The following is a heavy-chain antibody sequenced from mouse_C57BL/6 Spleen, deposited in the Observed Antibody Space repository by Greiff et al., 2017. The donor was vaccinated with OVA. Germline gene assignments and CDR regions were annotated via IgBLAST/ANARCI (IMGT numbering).Heavy chain of an antibody. Sequence: DVHLVESGGGLVKPGGSLKLSCAASGFTFSDYGMHWVRQAPEKGLEWVAYISSGSSTIYYADTVKGRFTISRDNAKNTLFLQMTSLRSEDTAMYYCARERGDAMDYWGQGTSVTVSS. CDR2: ISSGSSTI. J-gene: IGHJ4*01. CDR1: GFTFSDYG. CDR3: ARERGDAMDY. V-gene: IGHV5-17*01.